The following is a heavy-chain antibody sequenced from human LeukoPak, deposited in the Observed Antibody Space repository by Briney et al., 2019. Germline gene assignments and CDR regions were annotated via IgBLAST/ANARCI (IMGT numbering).Heavy chain of an antibody. CDR3: ARDSDYYDSSGYYYFDY. V-gene: IGHV4-39*07. CDR2: IYYSGST. J-gene: IGHJ4*02. Sequence: TASETLSLTCTVSGGSISSGSYYWGWIRQPPGKGLEWIGSIYYSGSTYYNPSLKSRVTISVDTSKNQFSLKLSSVTAADTAVYYCARDSDYYDSSGYYYFDYWGQGTLVTVSS. CDR1: GGSISSGSYY. D-gene: IGHD3-22*01.